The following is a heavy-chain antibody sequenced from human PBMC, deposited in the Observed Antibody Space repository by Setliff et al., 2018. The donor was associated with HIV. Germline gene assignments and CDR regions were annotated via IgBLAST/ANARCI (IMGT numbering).Heavy chain of an antibody. CDR2: INHSGSA. J-gene: IGHJ6*03. D-gene: IGHD5-12*01. Sequence: PSETLSLTCAVYGGSFSGYSWIWIRQPPGKGLEWIGEINHSGSANYNPSLKSRVTISLDTSKNTLYLQMSSLRADDTAVYYCARGVDSYMNVWGKGTTVTVSS. V-gene: IGHV4-34*01. CDR3: ARGVDSYMNV. CDR1: GGSFSGYS.